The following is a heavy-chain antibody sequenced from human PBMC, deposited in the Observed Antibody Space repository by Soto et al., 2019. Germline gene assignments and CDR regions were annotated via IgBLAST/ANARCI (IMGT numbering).Heavy chain of an antibody. CDR3: ARLTSRISYFGMDD. CDR1: GYTFTGYY. V-gene: IGHV1-2*02. CDR2: INPNSGGT. J-gene: IGHJ6*02. Sequence: SSVNVFCKASGYTFTGYYMHWVRQAPVQGLEWMGWINPNSGGTNYAQKFQGRVTMTRDTSIRTAYMELSMLRSDDTAVYYCARLTSRISYFGMDDWAHGPTVPDSS. D-gene: IGHD2-15*01.